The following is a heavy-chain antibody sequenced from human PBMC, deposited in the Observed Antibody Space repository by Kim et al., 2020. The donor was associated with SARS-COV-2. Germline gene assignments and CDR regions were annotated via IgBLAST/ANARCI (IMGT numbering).Heavy chain of an antibody. CDR2: ISWNSDNI. CDR3: AKAPEGNIVLTQLDY. CDR1: GFIFDDYA. J-gene: IGHJ4*02. Sequence: GGSLRLSCAASGFIFDDYAMHWVRQAPGKGLEWVSGISWNSDNIGYADSVKGRFTISRDNAKNSLYLQMNSLRAEDTALYYCAKAPEGNIVLTQLDYWGQGTLVTVSS. V-gene: IGHV3-9*01. D-gene: IGHD2-8*01.